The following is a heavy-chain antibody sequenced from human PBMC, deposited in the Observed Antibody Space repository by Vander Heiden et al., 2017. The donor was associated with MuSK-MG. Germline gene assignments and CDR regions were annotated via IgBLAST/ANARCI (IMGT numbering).Heavy chain of an antibody. V-gene: IGHV2-26*01. CDR2: IFSNDEK. CDR3: SLTGWTAQPCYFDL. Sequence: QVTLKESGPVLVKPTEPLTLTCTVSGFSLSHARMGVSWIRQPPGKALEWLAHIFSNDEKSYSTALKSMLTISNDTSKSQVVRTMTKMDTVDTATYYCSLTGWTAQPCYFDLWGRGTMVTVFS. J-gene: IGHJ2*01. CDR1: GFSLSHARMG. D-gene: IGHD2-21*02.